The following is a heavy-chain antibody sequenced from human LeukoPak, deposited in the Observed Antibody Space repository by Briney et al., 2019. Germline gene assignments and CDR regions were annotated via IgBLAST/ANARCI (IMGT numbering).Heavy chain of an antibody. Sequence: PGGSLRLSCAASGFTFGSYGMHWVRQAPGKGLEWVAFIRYDGRSKYYADSVQGRFIISRDTSKNTLYLQMNSLKVEDTAVYYCAKDQDLYCSGGSCYSTLDYWGQGTLVTVSS. D-gene: IGHD2-15*01. CDR1: GFTFGSYG. J-gene: IGHJ4*02. CDR3: AKDQDLYCSGGSCYSTLDY. CDR2: IRYDGRSK. V-gene: IGHV3-30*02.